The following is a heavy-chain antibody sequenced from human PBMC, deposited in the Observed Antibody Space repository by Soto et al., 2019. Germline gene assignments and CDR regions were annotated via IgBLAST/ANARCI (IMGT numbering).Heavy chain of an antibody. CDR3: ARDGIAAAGYNWFDP. Sequence: SLKGSGKASVGTFSSYAISCVRQDPGQGLEWMGGIIPIFGTANYAQKFQGRVTITADESTSTAYMELSSLRSEDTAVYYCARDGIAAAGYNWFDPWGQGTLVTVSS. D-gene: IGHD6-13*01. J-gene: IGHJ5*02. V-gene: IGHV1-69*13. CDR1: VGTFSSYA. CDR2: IIPIFGTA.